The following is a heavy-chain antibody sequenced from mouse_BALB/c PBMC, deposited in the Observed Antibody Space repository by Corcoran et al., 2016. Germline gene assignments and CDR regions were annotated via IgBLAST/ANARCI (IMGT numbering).Heavy chain of an antibody. CDR1: GYIFTNYG. J-gene: IGHJ4*01. V-gene: IGHV9-3-1*01. Sequence: QIQLVQSGPELKKPGETVKISCKASGYIFTNYGMNWVKQAPGKGLKWMGWINTYTGEPTYADDFKGRFAFSLETSASTAYLQINNLKNEDTATYFCARRAYYGNYVGPYAMDYWGQGTSVTVSS. D-gene: IGHD2-1*01. CDR3: ARRAYYGNYVGPYAMDY. CDR2: INTYTGEP.